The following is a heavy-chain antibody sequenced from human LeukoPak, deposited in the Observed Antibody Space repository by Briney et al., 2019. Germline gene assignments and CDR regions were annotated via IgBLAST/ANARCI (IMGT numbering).Heavy chain of an antibody. V-gene: IGHV4-34*01. D-gene: IGHD5-24*01. CDR2: INHSGST. J-gene: IGHJ3*02. Sequence: KPSQTLSLTCAFYGGSFSAYYRSWIRQRPGKGLEGIGEINHSGSTNYNPSLKSRVTISVDTSKNQFSLKLSSVTATDTAVYYCATEMSTIRAAFDIWGQGTMVTVSS. CDR1: GGSFSAYY. CDR3: ATEMSTIRAAFDI.